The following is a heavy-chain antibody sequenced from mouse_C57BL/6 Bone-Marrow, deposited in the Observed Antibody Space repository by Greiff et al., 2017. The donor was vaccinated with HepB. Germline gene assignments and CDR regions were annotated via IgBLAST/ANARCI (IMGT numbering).Heavy chain of an antibody. D-gene: IGHD2-4*01. CDR3: ARYDYDRFAY. J-gene: IGHJ3*01. CDR2: IYPRSGNT. V-gene: IGHV1-81*01. CDR1: GYTFTSYG. Sequence: VQLQESGAELARPGASVKLSCKASGYTFTSYGISWVKQRTGQGLEWIGEIYPRSGNTYYNEKFKGKATLTADKSSSTAYMELRSLTSEDSAVYFCARYDYDRFAYWGQGTLVTVSA.